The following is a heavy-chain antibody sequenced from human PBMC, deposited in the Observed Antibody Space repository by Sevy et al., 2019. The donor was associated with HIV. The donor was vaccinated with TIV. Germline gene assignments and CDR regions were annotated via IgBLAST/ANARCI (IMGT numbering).Heavy chain of an antibody. D-gene: IGHD1-26*01. CDR1: GYTFTTYW. J-gene: IGHJ4*02. CDR2: IYPGDSDT. Sequence: GESLKISCKGSGYTFTTYWIGWVRQMPGKGLEWMGIIYPGDSDTRYSPSFQGQVTISADQSISTAYLQWSSLKASDTAMYHCARLGSGSYWGLDYWGQGTLVTVSS. CDR3: ARLGSGSYWGLDY. V-gene: IGHV5-51*01.